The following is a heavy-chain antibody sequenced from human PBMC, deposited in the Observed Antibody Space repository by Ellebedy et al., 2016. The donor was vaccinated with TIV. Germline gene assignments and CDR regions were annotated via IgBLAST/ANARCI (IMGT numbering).Heavy chain of an antibody. J-gene: IGHJ6*03. CDR1: GFSFSRSA. V-gene: IGHV3-23*01. CDR3: ALSSGHDSKDIYYYYMDV. Sequence: GGSLRLXXAASGFSFSRSAMSWVRQAPGKGLEWVSPLSGSGGNTFYADSVQGRFTISRDKSKKTLYLQMNSLRVEDTALYYCALSSGHDSKDIYYYYMDVWGIGTTVTVSS. D-gene: IGHD5-12*01. CDR2: LSGSGGNT.